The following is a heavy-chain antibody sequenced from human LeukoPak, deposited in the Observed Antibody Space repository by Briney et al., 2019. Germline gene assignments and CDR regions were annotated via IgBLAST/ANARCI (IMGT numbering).Heavy chain of an antibody. D-gene: IGHD1-26*01. J-gene: IGHJ4*02. CDR2: INPSAGST. Sequence: ASVKVSCKASGYTLTSYYMHWVRQAPGQGLEWMGIINPSAGSTSYAQRLQGRVTMTRDTSSSTVYMELSSLRFEDTAIYYCARASSSRGSYSRRGEDYFDYWGQGTLVTVSS. V-gene: IGHV1-46*01. CDR1: GYTLTSYY. CDR3: ARASSSRGSYSRRGEDYFDY.